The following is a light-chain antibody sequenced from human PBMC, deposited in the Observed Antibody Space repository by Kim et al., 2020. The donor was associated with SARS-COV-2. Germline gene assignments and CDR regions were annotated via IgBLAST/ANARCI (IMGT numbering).Light chain of an antibody. J-gene: IGLJ1*01. V-gene: IGLV2-14*03. Sequence: QSVLTQPASVSGSPGQSITISCSGTYSDIGSADSVSWYQQHPGKAPRLIIYDVSDRPSGVSARFSGSKSGNTASLTISGLQSEDEADYYCASFTSSGSLDYVFGAGTKVTVL. CDR3: ASFTSSGSLDYV. CDR2: DVS. CDR1: YSDIGSADS.